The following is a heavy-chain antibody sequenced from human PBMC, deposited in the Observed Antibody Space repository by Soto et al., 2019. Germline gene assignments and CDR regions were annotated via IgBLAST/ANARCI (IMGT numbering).Heavy chain of an antibody. D-gene: IGHD4-4*01. CDR3: ARDRAGLHSETNFMDV. J-gene: IGHJ6*02. CDR1: GYSISSGYY. CDR2: IYHSGST. V-gene: IGHV4-38-2*02. Sequence: SETLSLTCAVSGYSISSGYYWGWIGQPPGKGLEWMGSIYHSGSTYYNPSPKRRVTISVDTYKNQFSLKLSSRSAADTAVYYCARDRAGLHSETNFMDVWGQGTTVTVSS.